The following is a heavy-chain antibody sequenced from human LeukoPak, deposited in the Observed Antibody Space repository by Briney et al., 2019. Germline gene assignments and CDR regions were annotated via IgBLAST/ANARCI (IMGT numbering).Heavy chain of an antibody. CDR2: IYHSGST. D-gene: IGHD2-21*01. CDR1: GGSISSYY. CDR3: ARESDRYFDL. J-gene: IGHJ2*01. V-gene: IGHV4-59*12. Sequence: SETLSLTCTVSGGSISSYYWSWIRQPPGKGLEWIGYIYHSGSTYYNPSLKSRVTISVDRSKNQFSLKLSSVTAADTAVYYCARESDRYFDLWGRGTLVTVSS.